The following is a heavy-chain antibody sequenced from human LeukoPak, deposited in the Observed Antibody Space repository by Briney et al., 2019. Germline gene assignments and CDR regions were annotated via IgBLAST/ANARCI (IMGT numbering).Heavy chain of an antibody. CDR1: GYSFTDYW. J-gene: IGHJ5*02. CDR3: TRGAPVFYYLDP. Sequence: GESLKISCKGSGYSFTDYWIGWVRQTPGKGLEWMGIIYPSDSDTRYSPSFQGQVTISADTSINTAYLQWTSLKASDTAIYYCTRGAPVFYYLDPWGQGTLVTVSS. D-gene: IGHD3-22*01. V-gene: IGHV5-51*01. CDR2: IYPSDSDT.